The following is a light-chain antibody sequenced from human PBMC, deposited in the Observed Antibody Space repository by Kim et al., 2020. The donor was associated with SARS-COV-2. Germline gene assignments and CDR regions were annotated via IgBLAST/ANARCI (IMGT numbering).Light chain of an antibody. Sequence: SSELTQDPAVSVALGQTVRITCPGDSLRSYYATWYQQRPGQAPILVLYGKNNRPSGIPDRFSGSGSGNTASLTITGTQAGDDADYYCNSRDSNNNVVFGGGTQLTVL. CDR3: NSRDSNNNVV. V-gene: IGLV3-19*01. CDR1: SLRSYY. CDR2: GKN. J-gene: IGLJ3*02.